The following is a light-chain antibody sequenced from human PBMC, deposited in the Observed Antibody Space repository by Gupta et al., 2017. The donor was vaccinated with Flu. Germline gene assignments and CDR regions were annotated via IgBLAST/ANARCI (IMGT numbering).Light chain of an antibody. CDR2: GAS. J-gene: IGKJ5*01. CDR3: QQYGSSPG. CDR1: QSVSSSY. Sequence: GERATLSCRASQSVSSSYLAWYQQKPGQAPRLIIYGASRRATGISERFSGSGSGTDFTLTISRLEPEDFAVYYCQQYGSSPGFGQGTRLEIK. V-gene: IGKV3-20*01.